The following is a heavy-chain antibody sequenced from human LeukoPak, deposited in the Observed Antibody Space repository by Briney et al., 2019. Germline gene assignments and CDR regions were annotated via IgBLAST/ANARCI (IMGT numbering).Heavy chain of an antibody. CDR1: GGNFGNYV. Sequence: GASVKVSCKASGGNFGNYVIHWVRQAPGQGLEWMGRISPFFDVANYAQRFQDRVTFTADKITNTAYMQISSQKSEDTAMYFCARDTNEEYSSSSDGLAVWGQGTTVTVSS. CDR2: ISPFFDVA. CDR3: ARDTNEEYSSSSDGLAV. D-gene: IGHD6-6*01. J-gene: IGHJ6*02. V-gene: IGHV1-69*04.